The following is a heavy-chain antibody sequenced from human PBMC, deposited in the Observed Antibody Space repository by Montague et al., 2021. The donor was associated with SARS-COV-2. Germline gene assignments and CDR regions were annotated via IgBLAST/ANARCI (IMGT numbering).Heavy chain of an antibody. CDR3: ATLRALAGNSFDF. J-gene: IGHJ3*01. V-gene: IGHV4-59*02. D-gene: IGHD6-19*01. CDR2: IFYTGAT. Sequence: SETLSLTCTVSSGSVYGHYLAWIRQPPGKGLECIAYIFYTGATYYNPSLESRVSISVDTSKNQFALKVKSVTAADSAFYYCATLRALAGNSFDFWGPGTFVTVSS. CDR1: SGSVYGHY.